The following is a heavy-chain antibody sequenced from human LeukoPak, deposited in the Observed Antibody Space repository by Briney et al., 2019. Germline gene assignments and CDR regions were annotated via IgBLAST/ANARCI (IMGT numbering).Heavy chain of an antibody. V-gene: IGHV3-21*01. CDR1: RFAFSSYT. J-gene: IGHJ3*02. Sequence: GGSLRLSCAASRFAFSSYTMNWVRQAPGKGLEWVSCISSSARNIYYASSVKGRFTISRDNAKNSVYLQLNSLRAEDTAVYFCARDLDDNYGSGAFDIWGQGTMVTVSS. D-gene: IGHD3-10*01. CDR2: ISSSARNI. CDR3: ARDLDDNYGSGAFDI.